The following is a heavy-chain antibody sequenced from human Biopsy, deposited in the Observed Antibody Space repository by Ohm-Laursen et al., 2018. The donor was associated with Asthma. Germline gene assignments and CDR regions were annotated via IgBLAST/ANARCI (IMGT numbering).Heavy chain of an antibody. J-gene: IGHJ5*02. CDR2: IYWDDYN. CDR3: ALSQDSGFDDHSPSWFDP. D-gene: IGHD3-9*01. V-gene: IGHV2-5*02. Sequence: TQTLTLTCSFSGFSLRTPGVGVGWIRQSPGKALEWLALIYWDDYNLFRPSLKRRPTITKDPSKNQAVLTMTKMDPVDSGTYYCALSQDSGFDDHSPSWFDPWGQGTLVTVSS. CDR1: GFSLRTPGVG.